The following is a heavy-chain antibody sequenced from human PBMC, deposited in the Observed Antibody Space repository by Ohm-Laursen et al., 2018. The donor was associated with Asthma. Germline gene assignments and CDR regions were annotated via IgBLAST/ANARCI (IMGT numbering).Heavy chain of an antibody. CDR2: ISGSGGST. Sequence: GSLRLSCSASGFTVSSNYMSWVRQAPGKGLEWVSAISGSGGSTYYADSVKGRFTISRDNSKNTLYLQMNSLRAEDTAVYYCAKVDYGQGMDVWGQGTTVTVSS. J-gene: IGHJ6*02. V-gene: IGHV3-23*01. CDR1: GFTVSSNY. CDR3: AKVDYGQGMDV. D-gene: IGHD4-17*01.